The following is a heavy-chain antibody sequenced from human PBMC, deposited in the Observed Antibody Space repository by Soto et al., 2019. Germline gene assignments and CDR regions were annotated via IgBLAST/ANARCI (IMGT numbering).Heavy chain of an antibody. V-gene: IGHV3-48*01. CDR1: GFTFSSYS. CDR2: ISSSSDNK. CDR3: ARTFTSLHVFDI. J-gene: IGHJ3*02. D-gene: IGHD3-16*01. Sequence: GGSLRLSCAASGFTFSSYSMNWVRQAPGKGLEWVLYISSSSDNKYYADSVKGRFTITRDNAKNSLYLQMNGLRAEDTAVYYCARTFTSLHVFDIWGQGTMVTVSS.